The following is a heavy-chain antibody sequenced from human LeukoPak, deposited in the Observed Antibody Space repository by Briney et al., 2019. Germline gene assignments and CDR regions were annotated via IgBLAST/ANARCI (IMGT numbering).Heavy chain of an antibody. CDR2: INPNSGGT. Sequence: GASVKVSCKASGYTFTGYYMHWVRQAPGQGLEWMGWINPNSGGTNYAQKFQGRVTMTRDTSISTAYMELRSLRSDDTAVYYCARAPSFLGFGVALDYWGQGTLVTVSS. V-gene: IGHV1-2*02. J-gene: IGHJ4*02. CDR1: GYTFTGYY. D-gene: IGHD3-3*01. CDR3: ARAPSFLGFGVALDY.